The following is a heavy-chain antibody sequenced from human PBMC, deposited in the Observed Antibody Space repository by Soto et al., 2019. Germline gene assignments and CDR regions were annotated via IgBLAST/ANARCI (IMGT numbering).Heavy chain of an antibody. CDR2: IYPGDSDT. J-gene: IGHJ4*02. D-gene: IGHD6-19*01. CDR3: ARQDGSALYYFDY. Sequence: LGESLKISCKGSGYTFTSYWIAWVRQMPGKGLEWMGIIYPGDSDTRYSPSFQGQVSISADKSISTAYLQWSSLKASDTAMHYCARQDGSALYYFDYWGQGTLVTVSS. CDR1: GYTFTSYW. V-gene: IGHV5-51*01.